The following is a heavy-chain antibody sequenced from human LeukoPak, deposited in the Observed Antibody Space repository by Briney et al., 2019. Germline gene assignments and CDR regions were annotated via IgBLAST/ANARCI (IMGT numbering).Heavy chain of an antibody. CDR1: GFTFSSYA. CDR2: ISYDGSKK. Sequence: PGGSLRLSCAASGFTFSSYAMHWVRQAPGKGLEWVTIISYDGSKKYYADSVKGRFTISRDNAKNSLYLQMNSLRAEDTAVYYCARDKWFGELPYYYYYMDVWGKGTTVTVSS. J-gene: IGHJ6*03. CDR3: ARDKWFGELPYYYYYMDV. D-gene: IGHD3-10*01. V-gene: IGHV3-30*04.